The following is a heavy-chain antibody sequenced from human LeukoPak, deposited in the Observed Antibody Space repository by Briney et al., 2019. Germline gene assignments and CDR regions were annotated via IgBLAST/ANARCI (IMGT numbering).Heavy chain of an antibody. Sequence: SETLSLTCTVSGGSISSYYWTWIRQPAGKGLEWIGRIYTSGTTNYNPSLQSRVTISVDNSKNQFSLRLSSVTAADTAVYYCERQDYSSGTVGGIDYWGQGTLVTVSS. CDR1: GGSISSYY. CDR2: IYTSGTT. J-gene: IGHJ4*02. CDR3: ERQDYSSGTVGGIDY. D-gene: IGHD3-10*01. V-gene: IGHV4-4*07.